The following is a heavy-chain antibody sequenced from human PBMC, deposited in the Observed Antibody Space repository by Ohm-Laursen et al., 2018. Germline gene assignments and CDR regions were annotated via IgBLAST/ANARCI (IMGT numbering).Heavy chain of an antibody. CDR3: ARGFSAYAFDI. J-gene: IGHJ3*02. CDR1: GGSISSYY. Sequence: SETLSLTCTVSGGSISSYYWSWIRQPPGQGLEWIGYIYYSGSTNYNPSLKSRVTISVDTSKNQFSLKLSSVTAADTAVYYCARGFSAYAFDIWGQGTMVTVSS. V-gene: IGHV4-59*01. CDR2: IYYSGST. D-gene: IGHD1-26*01.